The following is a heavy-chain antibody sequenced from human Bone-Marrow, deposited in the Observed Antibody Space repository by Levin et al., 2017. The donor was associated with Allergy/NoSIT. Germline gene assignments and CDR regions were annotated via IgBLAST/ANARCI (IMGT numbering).Heavy chain of an antibody. D-gene: IGHD3-10*01. CDR1: GGTFSSYA. V-gene: IGHV1-69*01. CDR3: ARMFRRALLHTEPLYYYYGMDG. J-gene: IGHJ6*02. CDR2: IIPIFGTA. Sequence: KISCKASGGTFSSYAISWVRQAPGQGLEWMGGIIPIFGTANYAQKFQGRVTITADESTSTAYMELSSLRSEDTAVYYCARMFRRALLHTEPLYYYYGMDGWGQGTTVTVSS.